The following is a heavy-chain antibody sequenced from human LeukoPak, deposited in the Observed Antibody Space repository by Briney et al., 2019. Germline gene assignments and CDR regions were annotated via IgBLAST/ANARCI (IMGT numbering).Heavy chain of an antibody. V-gene: IGHV4-30-4*01. D-gene: IGHD6-13*01. CDR3: VRDRSRPNPFFDS. Sequence: SETLSLTCTVSVGSISSGDYYWSWIRQPPGKGLEWLGYIHHSGSTYYYNPSLKSRVTMSVDTSKNQFSLKLSSVGAADTAVYYCVRDRSRPNPFFDSWGQGTLVTVSS. CDR2: IHHSGSTY. CDR1: VGSISSGDYY. J-gene: IGHJ4*02.